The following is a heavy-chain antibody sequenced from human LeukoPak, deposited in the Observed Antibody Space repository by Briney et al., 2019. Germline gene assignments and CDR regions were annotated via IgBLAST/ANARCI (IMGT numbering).Heavy chain of an antibody. Sequence: SETLSLTCTVSGGSISSDYCSWIRQPPGKGLEWIGYIYYIGSTNYNPSLKSRITISVDTSKSHFSLKLSSVTAADTAVYYCARVVGSWELILWGRGTLITVS. V-gene: IGHV4-59*01. CDR1: GGSISSDY. D-gene: IGHD2-15*01. CDR3: ARVVGSWELIL. J-gene: IGHJ4*01. CDR2: IYYIGST.